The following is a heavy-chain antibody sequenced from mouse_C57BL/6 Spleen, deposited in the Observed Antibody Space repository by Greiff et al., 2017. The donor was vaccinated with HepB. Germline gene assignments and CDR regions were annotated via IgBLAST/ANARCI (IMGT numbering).Heavy chain of an antibody. CDR3: ARGHGMDYFDY. CDR1: GYSITSGYY. D-gene: IGHD1-1*01. V-gene: IGHV3-6*01. Sequence: ESGPGLVKPSQSLSLTCSVTGYSITSGYYWNWIRQFPGNKLEWMGYISYDGSNNYNPSLKNRISITRDTSKNQFFLKLNSVTTEDTATYYCARGHGMDYFDYWGQGTTLTVSS. J-gene: IGHJ2*01. CDR2: ISYDGSN.